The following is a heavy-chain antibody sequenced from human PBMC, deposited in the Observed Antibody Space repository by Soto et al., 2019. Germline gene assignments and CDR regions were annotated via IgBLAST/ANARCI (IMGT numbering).Heavy chain of an antibody. D-gene: IGHD1-7*01. CDR3: ARVIDWNYLFDY. CDR1: GYTFTSYA. V-gene: IGHV1-3*01. J-gene: IGHJ4*02. Sequence: QVPLVQSGAEVKKPGASVKVSCKASGYTFTSYAMHWVRQAPGQRLEWMGWINAGNGNTKYSQKSQGRVTITRDTSASTAYMELSSLRSEDTAVYYCARVIDWNYLFDYWGQGTLVTVSS. CDR2: INAGNGNT.